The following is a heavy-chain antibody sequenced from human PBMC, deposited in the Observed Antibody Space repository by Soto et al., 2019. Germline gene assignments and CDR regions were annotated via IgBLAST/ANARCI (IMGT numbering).Heavy chain of an antibody. Sequence: QVQLVQSGAEVKKPGASVKVSCMASGYTFTSYDINWVRQATGQGLEWMGWMNPNSGNTGYAQKFQGRVTMTRNTSISTADMELSRLRSEDTAVYYCARGGAGDYVRRTGMDVWGQGTTVTVSS. CDR2: MNPNSGNT. CDR1: GYTFTSYD. V-gene: IGHV1-8*01. D-gene: IGHD4-17*01. CDR3: ARGGAGDYVRRTGMDV. J-gene: IGHJ6*02.